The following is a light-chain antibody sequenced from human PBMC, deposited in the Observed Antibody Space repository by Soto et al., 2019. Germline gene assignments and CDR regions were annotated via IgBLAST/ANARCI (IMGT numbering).Light chain of an antibody. CDR3: CSYAGSNRNV. CDR2: DVS. Sequence: QSVLTQPPSASGSPGQSVTISCTGTSSDVGGYNYVSWYQQHPGKAPKLLILDVSRRPSGVPDRFSGSKSGNTASLTVSGLQDDDEADYYCCSYAGSNRNVFGTGTKLTVL. V-gene: IGLV2-8*01. J-gene: IGLJ1*01. CDR1: SSDVGGYNY.